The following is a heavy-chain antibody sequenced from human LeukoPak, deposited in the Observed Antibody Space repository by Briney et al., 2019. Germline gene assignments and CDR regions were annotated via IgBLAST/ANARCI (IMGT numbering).Heavy chain of an antibody. CDR1: GGSVSSGSYY. V-gene: IGHV4-61*01. Sequence: SETLSLTCTVSGGSVSSGSYYWSWIRQPPGKGLEWIGYIYYSGSTNYNPSLKSRVTISVDTSKNQFSLKVNSVTAADTAVYYCAHSHAYGVWFGPWGQGTLVTVSS. CDR3: AHSHAYGVWFGP. J-gene: IGHJ5*02. D-gene: IGHD4-17*01. CDR2: IYYSGST.